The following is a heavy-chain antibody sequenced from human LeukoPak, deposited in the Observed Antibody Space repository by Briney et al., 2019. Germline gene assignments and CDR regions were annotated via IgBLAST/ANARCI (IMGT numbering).Heavy chain of an antibody. CDR3: ARGGNRFGGFYFDY. V-gene: IGHV4-31*03. CDR2: INHRGTT. D-gene: IGHD3-10*01. Sequence: SETLSLTCPVSGDSMRTSDHYWAWIRQHTGKGPETIGFINHRGTTNNNPSLKNRVAISVVASKNQFSQRLSSMTAADTAVYFCARGGNRFGGFYFDYWGQGILVTVSS. CDR1: GDSMRTSDHY. J-gene: IGHJ4*02.